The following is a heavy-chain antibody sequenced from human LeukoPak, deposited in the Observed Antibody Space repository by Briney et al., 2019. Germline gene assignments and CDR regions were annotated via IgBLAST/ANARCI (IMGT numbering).Heavy chain of an antibody. CDR3: ASGRDGYNWDFVNY. CDR1: GGSISSGSYY. CDR2: IYTSGST. D-gene: IGHD5-24*01. Sequence: SQTLSLTCTVSGGSISSGSYYWRWIRQPAGKGLEWIGRIYTSGSTKYNPSLKSRVTISVDTSKNQFSLKLSSVTAADTAVYYCASGRDGYNWDFVNYWGQGTLVTVSS. V-gene: IGHV4-61*02. J-gene: IGHJ4*02.